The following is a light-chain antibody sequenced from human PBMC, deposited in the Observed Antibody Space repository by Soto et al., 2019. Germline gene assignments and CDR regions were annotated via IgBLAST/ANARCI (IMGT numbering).Light chain of an antibody. CDR3: SSYTSSTTLI. V-gene: IGLV2-14*01. J-gene: IGLJ2*01. Sequence: QSALTQPASLSGSPGQSITISCTGTSSDIGAYKSVSWYQQHPGKAPRLMIYEVTSRPSGVSNRFSGSKSGNTASLTISGLQAEDEADYYCSSYTSSTTLIFGGGTKLTVL. CDR2: EVT. CDR1: SSDIGAYKS.